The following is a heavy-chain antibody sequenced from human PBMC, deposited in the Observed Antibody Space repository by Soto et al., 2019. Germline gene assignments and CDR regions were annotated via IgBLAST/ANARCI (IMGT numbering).Heavy chain of an antibody. J-gene: IGHJ6*03. Sequence: ASVKVSCKASGYTFTGYYMHWVRQAPGQGLEWMGWINPNSGGTNYAQKFQGWVTMTRDTSISTAYMGLSRLRSDDTAVYYCARDKKYCSGGSCYPNYYYYYMDVWGKGTTVTVSS. D-gene: IGHD2-15*01. CDR2: INPNSGGT. CDR3: ARDKKYCSGGSCYPNYYYYYMDV. V-gene: IGHV1-2*04. CDR1: GYTFTGYY.